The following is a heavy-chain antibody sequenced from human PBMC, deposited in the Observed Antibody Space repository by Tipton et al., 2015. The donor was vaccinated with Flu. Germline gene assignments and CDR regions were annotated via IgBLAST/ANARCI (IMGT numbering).Heavy chain of an antibody. CDR3: ATLTGDDY. Sequence: SLRLSCAVSGFTFTRYGMSWVRQAPGKGLEWISGFSVSGGATFFADSVKGRFTISRDYYKNTLYLQMNSLRAEDTAVYYCATLTGDDYWGQGDLVTVSS. CDR1: GFTFTRYG. J-gene: IGHJ4*02. CDR2: FSVSGGAT. D-gene: IGHD7-27*01. V-gene: IGHV3-23*01.